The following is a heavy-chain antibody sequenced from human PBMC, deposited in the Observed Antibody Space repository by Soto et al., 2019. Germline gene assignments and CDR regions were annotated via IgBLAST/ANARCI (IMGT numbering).Heavy chain of an antibody. CDR3: AKVQGSGSGLYYFYYYGMDV. CDR1: GFTFSSYA. CDR2: VSGNGLST. J-gene: IGHJ6*02. D-gene: IGHD3-10*01. Sequence: GGSLRLSCAASGFTFSSYAFSWVRQAPGKGLHCVSTVSGNGLSTYYADSVKGRFTISRDNSRNTLYLQMNSLRAEDTAVYYCAKVQGSGSGLYYFYYYGMDVWGQGTTVTVSS. V-gene: IGHV3-23*01.